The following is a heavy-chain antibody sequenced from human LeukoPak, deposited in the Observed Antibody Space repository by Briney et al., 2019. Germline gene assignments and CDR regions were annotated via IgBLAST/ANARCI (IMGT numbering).Heavy chain of an antibody. D-gene: IGHD3-9*01. CDR2: ISWDGGST. CDR3: AKNSLRYFDWLFEGEYYMDV. V-gene: IGHV3-43D*03. J-gene: IGHJ6*03. CDR1: GFTFDDYA. Sequence: GGSLRLSCAASGFTFDDYAMHWVRQAPGKGLEWVPLISWDGGSTYYADSVKGRFTISRDNSKNSLYLQMNSLRAEDTALYYCAKNSLRYFDWLFEGEYYMDVWGKGTTVTVSS.